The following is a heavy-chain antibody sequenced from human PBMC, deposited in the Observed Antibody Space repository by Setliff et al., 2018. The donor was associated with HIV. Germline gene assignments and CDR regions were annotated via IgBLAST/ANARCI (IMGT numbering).Heavy chain of an antibody. Sequence: ASVKVSCKASGYTFTDYYVHWVRQAPGQGLEWMGWINPSSGGTNYAQTFQGRVTMTRDTSITTAYLDLTSLRSDDTAVYYCARGDYFGSQGPRGFYFDYWGQGTLVTVSS. CDR3: ARGDYFGSQGPRGFYFDY. D-gene: IGHD3-10*01. CDR1: GYTFTDYY. V-gene: IGHV1-2*02. CDR2: INPSSGGT. J-gene: IGHJ4*02.